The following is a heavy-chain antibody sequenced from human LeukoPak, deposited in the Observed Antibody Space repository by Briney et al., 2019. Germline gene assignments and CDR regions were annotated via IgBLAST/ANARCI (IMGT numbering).Heavy chain of an antibody. D-gene: IGHD3-3*01. CDR3: ARDLGDFWSGQYDAFDI. CDR2: INWNGGST. J-gene: IGHJ3*02. V-gene: IGHV3-20*01. CDR1: GFTFSNYW. Sequence: PGGSLRLSCAASGFTFSNYWMTWVRQAPGKRLEWVSGINWNGGSTGYADSVKGRFAISRDNAKNSLYLQMNSLRAEDTALYHCARDLGDFWSGQYDAFDIWGQGTMVTVSS.